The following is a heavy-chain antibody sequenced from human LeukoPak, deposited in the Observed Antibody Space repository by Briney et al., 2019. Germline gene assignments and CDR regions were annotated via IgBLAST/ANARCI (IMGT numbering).Heavy chain of an antibody. V-gene: IGHV3-7*03. Sequence: GGSLRLSCAASGFTFSSYWMSWVRQAPGKGLEWVANIKQGGSEKYYVDSVKGRFAISRDNNKNSLYLQMTSLRTEDAALYYCTKGSNTWPSLFDYWGQGTLVTVSS. D-gene: IGHD2-2*02. J-gene: IGHJ4*02. CDR2: IKQGGSEK. CDR1: GFTFSSYW. CDR3: TKGSNTWPSLFDY.